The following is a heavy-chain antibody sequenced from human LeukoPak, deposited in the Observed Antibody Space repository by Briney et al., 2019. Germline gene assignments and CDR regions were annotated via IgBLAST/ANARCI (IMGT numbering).Heavy chain of an antibody. Sequence: SQTLSLTCTVSGGSISSGGYYWSWIRQPPGKGLEWIGYIYHSGSTYYNPSLKSRVTISVDRSKNQFSLKLSSVTAADTAVYYCARGERFLEWSSFDYWGQGTLVTVSS. CDR1: GGSISSGGYY. D-gene: IGHD3-3*01. CDR2: IYHSGST. J-gene: IGHJ4*02. CDR3: ARGERFLEWSSFDY. V-gene: IGHV4-30-2*01.